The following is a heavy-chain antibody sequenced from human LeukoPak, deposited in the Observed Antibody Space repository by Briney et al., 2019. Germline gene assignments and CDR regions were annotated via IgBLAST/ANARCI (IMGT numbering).Heavy chain of an antibody. CDR3: ARAAHGDYGTYYYYYMDV. D-gene: IGHD4-17*01. V-gene: IGHV3-11*04. CDR2: ISSSGSTI. CDR1: GFTFSDYY. J-gene: IGHJ6*03. Sequence: GGSLRLSCAASGFTFSDYYMSWIRQAPGKGLEWVSYISSSGSTIYYADSVKGRFTISRDNAKNSLYLQMNSLRAEDTAVYYCARAAHGDYGTYYYYYMDVRGKGTTVTVSS.